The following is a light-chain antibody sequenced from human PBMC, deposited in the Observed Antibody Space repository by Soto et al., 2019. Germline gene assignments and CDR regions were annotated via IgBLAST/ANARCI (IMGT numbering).Light chain of an antibody. V-gene: IGKV1-5*01. Sequence: DIQMTQSPSTLSASVGDRVTITCRASQSISSWLAWYQQKPGKAPKLLIYDASSLESGVPSRFSGSGSGTKFTLTTSSLQPDDFATYYCQQYNSSPYTFGQGTKLEIK. J-gene: IGKJ2*01. CDR2: DAS. CDR1: QSISSW. CDR3: QQYNSSPYT.